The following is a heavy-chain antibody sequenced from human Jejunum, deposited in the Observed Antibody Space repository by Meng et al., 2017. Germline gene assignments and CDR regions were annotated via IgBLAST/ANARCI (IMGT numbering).Heavy chain of an antibody. CDR3: ARRAESGGYFDS. CDR2: INTDGSRT. V-gene: IGHV3-74*01. CDR1: GFIFSSYW. J-gene: IGHJ4*02. Sequence: GESLKISCAASGFIFSSYWMHWVRQAPGKGLVWVSRINTDGSRTSYADSVEGRFTISRDNAENTLYLQMTSLRADDSAIYYCARRAESGGYFDSWGQGTLVTVSS. D-gene: IGHD2-8*02.